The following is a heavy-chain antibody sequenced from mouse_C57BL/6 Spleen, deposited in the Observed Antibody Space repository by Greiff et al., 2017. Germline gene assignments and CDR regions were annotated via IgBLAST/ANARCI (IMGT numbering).Heavy chain of an antibody. Sequence: QVQLKESGPELVKPGASVKLSCKASGYTFTSYDITWLKQRPGQGLEWIGWIYPRDGSTKYNEKFKGKDTLTVDTSSSTAYMELHSLTSEDSAVYFCARGYYYGSSLFAYWGQGTLVTVSA. V-gene: IGHV1-85*01. D-gene: IGHD1-1*01. J-gene: IGHJ3*01. CDR3: ARGYYYGSSLFAY. CDR2: IYPRDGST. CDR1: GYTFTSYD.